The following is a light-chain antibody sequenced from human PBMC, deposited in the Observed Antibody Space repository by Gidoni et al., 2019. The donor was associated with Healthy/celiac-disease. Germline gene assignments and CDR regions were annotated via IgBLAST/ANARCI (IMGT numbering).Light chain of an antibody. Sequence: QSAMTQPRAVSGAPGQSVTISCTGTSSDVGGYNYVSWYQQHPGKAPKLMIYDVSKRPAGVPDRFSVSKSGNTASLTISGLQAEDEADYYCSSYAGSYTFVVFGGGTNLTVL. V-gene: IGLV2-11*01. CDR1: SSDVGGYNY. CDR3: SSYAGSYTFVV. J-gene: IGLJ2*01. CDR2: DVS.